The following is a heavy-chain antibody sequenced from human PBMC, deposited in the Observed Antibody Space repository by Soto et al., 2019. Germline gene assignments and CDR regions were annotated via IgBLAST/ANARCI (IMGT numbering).Heavy chain of an antibody. D-gene: IGHD1-1*01. J-gene: IGHJ6*02. CDR2: IVVGSGNT. CDR3: ARTGTRGYYYYGMDV. Sequence: AASVKVSCKASGFTFTSSAVQWVRQARGQRLEWIGWIVVGSGNTNYAQKFQERVTITRDMSTSTAYMELSSLRSEDTAVYYCARTGTRGYYYYGMDVWGQGTTVTVSS. CDR1: GFTFTSSA. V-gene: IGHV1-58*01.